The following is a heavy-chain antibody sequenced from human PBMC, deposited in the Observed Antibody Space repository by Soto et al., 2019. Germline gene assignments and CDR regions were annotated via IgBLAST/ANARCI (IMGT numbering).Heavy chain of an antibody. Sequence: EVQLVESGGGLVQPGGSLRLSCAASGFTFSSYSMNWVRQAPGKGLEWVSYISSSSRTIYYADSVKGRFTISRDNAKNSLYMQINSLRAEDTDVYYCARDKGRSPLDYWGQGTLVTVSS. CDR2: ISSSSRTI. D-gene: IGHD2-15*01. V-gene: IGHV3-48*01. CDR1: GFTFSSYS. J-gene: IGHJ4*02. CDR3: ARDKGRSPLDY.